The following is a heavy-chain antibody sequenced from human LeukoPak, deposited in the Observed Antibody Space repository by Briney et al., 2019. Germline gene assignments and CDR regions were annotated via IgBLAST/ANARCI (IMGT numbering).Heavy chain of an antibody. CDR3: ARSYRRYGSGSYSHDYYYGMDV. J-gene: IGHJ6*02. CDR2: TIPIFGIA. CDR1: GGTFSSYA. Sequence: SVKVSCKASGGTFSSYAISWVRQAPGQGLEWMGRTIPIFGIANYAQKFQGRVTITADKSTSTAYMELSSLRSEDTAVYYCARSYRRYGSGSYSHDYYYGMDVWGQGTTVTVSS. V-gene: IGHV1-69*04. D-gene: IGHD3-10*01.